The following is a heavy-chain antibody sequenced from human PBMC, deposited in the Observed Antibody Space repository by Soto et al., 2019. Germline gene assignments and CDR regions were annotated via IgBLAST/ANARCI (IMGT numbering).Heavy chain of an antibody. J-gene: IGHJ2*01. Sequence: EVQLLESGGGLVQPGGSLRLSCAASGFTFTSCAMNWVRQTPGKGLEWVSGISGSGGSTYYADSVKGRFTISRDNSKNTRYLQMNSLRAEDTAVYYCAKERAVPAATTYYWYFDLWGRGTLVTVSS. CDR1: GFTFTSCA. D-gene: IGHD2-2*01. CDR2: ISGSGGST. CDR3: AKERAVPAATTYYWYFDL. V-gene: IGHV3-23*01.